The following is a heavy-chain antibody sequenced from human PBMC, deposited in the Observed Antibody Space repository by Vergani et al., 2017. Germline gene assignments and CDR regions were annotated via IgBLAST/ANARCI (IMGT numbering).Heavy chain of an antibody. CDR2: IKSDGSIT. J-gene: IGHJ6*02. CDR3: AKDPSSPTVTSDYYYYYGMDV. D-gene: IGHD4-11*01. V-gene: IGHV3-74*03. CDR1: GFSFNSYW. Sequence: DVHLAESGGGFFQPGGSLRLSCSASGFSFNSYWMHWVRQVPGKGLLWVSRIKSDGSITAYADSVKGRFTISRDNAQNTLYLQMNSLRVEDTGVYYCAKDPSSPTVTSDYYYYYGMDVWGQGTTVTVSS.